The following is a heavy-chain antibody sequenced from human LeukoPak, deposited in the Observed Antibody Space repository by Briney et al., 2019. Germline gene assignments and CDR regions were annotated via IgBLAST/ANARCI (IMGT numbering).Heavy chain of an antibody. CDR3: ASWRGITMVRGASEY. CDR1: GFTFSSYG. Sequence: PGRSLRLSCAAPGFTFSSYGMHSVRQAPGKGPEWVAVISYDGSNKYYADSVKGRFTISRDNSKNTLYMQMNSLRAEDTAVYYCASWRGITMVRGASEYWGQGTLVTVSS. CDR2: ISYDGSNK. V-gene: IGHV3-30*03. D-gene: IGHD3-10*01. J-gene: IGHJ4*02.